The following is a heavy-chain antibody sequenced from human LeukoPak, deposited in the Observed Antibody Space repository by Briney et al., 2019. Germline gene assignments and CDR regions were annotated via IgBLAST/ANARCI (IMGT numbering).Heavy chain of an antibody. V-gene: IGHV4-39*01. D-gene: IGHD3-22*01. CDR2: IFYSGST. Sequence: SETLSLTCNVSGSSISSSSYYWGWIRQPPGKGLEWIGSIFYSGSTYYKSSLKSRVTISVDTSKNQFSLRLSSVTAADTAVYYCARLTYTYYYDSSTYSFWGQGTLVTVSS. CDR3: ARLTYTYYYDSSTYSF. CDR1: GSSISSSSYY. J-gene: IGHJ4*02.